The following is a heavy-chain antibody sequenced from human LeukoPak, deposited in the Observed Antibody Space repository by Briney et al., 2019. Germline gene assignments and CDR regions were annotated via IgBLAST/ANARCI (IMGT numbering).Heavy chain of an antibody. CDR3: ARLGRTVTQYALDY. V-gene: IGHV4-39*01. D-gene: IGHD4-17*01. CDR1: GGSISSSNYY. Sequence: SETLSLTCTVSGGSISSSNYYWGWICQPPGKGLEWIGNIYYSGSTFYNSSLKSRVTIFVDTSRTQFSLKLTSVTAADTAVYYCARLGRTVTQYALDYWGQGTLVTVSS. J-gene: IGHJ4*02. CDR2: IYYSGST.